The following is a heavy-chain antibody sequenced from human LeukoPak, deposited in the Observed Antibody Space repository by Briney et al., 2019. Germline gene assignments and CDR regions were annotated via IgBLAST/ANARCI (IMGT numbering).Heavy chain of an antibody. J-gene: IGHJ4*02. CDR1: GFTFSSYG. CDR3: ARAPMTTLTRPPFDY. V-gene: IGHV3-33*01. CDR2: IWYDGSNK. D-gene: IGHD4-17*01. Sequence: GGSLRLSCAASGFTFSSYGMHWVRQAPGKGLEWVAVIWYDGSNKYYADSVKGRFTISRDNSKNTLYLQMNSLRAEDTAVYYCARAPMTTLTRPPFDYWGQGTLVTVSS.